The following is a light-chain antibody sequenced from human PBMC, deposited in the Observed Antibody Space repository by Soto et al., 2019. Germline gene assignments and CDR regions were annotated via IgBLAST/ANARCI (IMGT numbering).Light chain of an antibody. Sequence: EIMMTQSPATLSVSPGEKATLSCRASQSVSSNLAWYQQKPGQAPRLLMYGASTRATSIPARSSGSGSGTEFTLTISSLQSEDFAVYYCQQYNNWWTFGQGTKVDIK. CDR1: QSVSSN. CDR3: QQYNNWWT. J-gene: IGKJ1*01. V-gene: IGKV3-15*01. CDR2: GAS.